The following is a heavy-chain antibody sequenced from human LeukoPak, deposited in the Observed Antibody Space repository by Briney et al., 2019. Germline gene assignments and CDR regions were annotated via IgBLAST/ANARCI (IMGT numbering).Heavy chain of an antibody. CDR3: ARSLRLGELSSPHNWFDP. CDR2: IYHSGST. Sequence: PSQTLSLTCAVSGGSISSGGYSWGWIRQPPGKGLEWIGYIYHSGSTYYNPSLKSRVTISVDRSKNQFSLKLSSVTAADTAVYYCARSLRLGELSSPHNWFDPWGQGTLVTVSS. D-gene: IGHD3-16*02. V-gene: IGHV4-30-2*01. J-gene: IGHJ5*02. CDR1: GGSISSGGYS.